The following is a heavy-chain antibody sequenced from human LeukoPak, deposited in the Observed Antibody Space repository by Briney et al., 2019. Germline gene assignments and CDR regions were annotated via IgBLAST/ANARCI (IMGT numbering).Heavy chain of an antibody. D-gene: IGHD3-9*01. J-gene: IGHJ5*02. CDR2: ISWNSGSI. CDR1: GFTFDDYA. Sequence: GGSLRLSCAASGFTFDDYAMHCVRQAPGKGLEWVSGISWNSGSIGYADSVKGRFTISRDNAKNSLYLQMNSLRAEDTALYYCAKGYYDILIGGAFDPWGQGTLVTVSS. V-gene: IGHV3-9*01. CDR3: AKGYYDILIGGAFDP.